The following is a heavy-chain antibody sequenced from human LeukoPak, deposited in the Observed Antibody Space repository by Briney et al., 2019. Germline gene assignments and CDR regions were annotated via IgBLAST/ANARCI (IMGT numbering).Heavy chain of an antibody. CDR3: TTVEYGAFYI. D-gene: IGHD2/OR15-2a*01. J-gene: IGHJ3*02. CDR2: VKSKSDGGTT. V-gene: IGHV3-15*01. CDR1: GFTFSNAW. Sequence: GGSLRLSCTASGFTFSNAWVTWVRQAPGRGLEWVGRVKSKSDGGTTDYAAPVKGRFTISRDDSKNTLFLRMNSLKTEDTAVYYCTTVEYGAFYIWGQGTMVTVSS.